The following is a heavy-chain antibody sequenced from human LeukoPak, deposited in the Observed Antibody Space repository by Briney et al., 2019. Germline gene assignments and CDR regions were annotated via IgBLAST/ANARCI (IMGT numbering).Heavy chain of an antibody. J-gene: IGHJ4*02. CDR1: AGSISSGLYS. CDR2: IYYSGST. D-gene: IGHD6-19*01. V-gene: IGHV4-39*01. Sequence: SETLSLTCDVSAGSISSGLYSWSWIRQPPGKGLEWIASIYYSGSTYYNPSRKSRVTISVDTSRNQFSLKLSSVTAADTAVYYCASLAVAGLSEGYWGQGTLVIVSS. CDR3: ASLAVAGLSEGY.